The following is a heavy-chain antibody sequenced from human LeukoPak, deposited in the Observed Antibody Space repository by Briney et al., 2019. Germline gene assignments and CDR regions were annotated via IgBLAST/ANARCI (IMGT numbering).Heavy chain of an antibody. CDR1: GYTFTGYY. D-gene: IGHD3-22*01. CDR3: ARDRCYDSSGYQYYFDY. CDR2: INPNSGGT. J-gene: IGHJ4*02. Sequence: ASVKVSCKASGYTFTGYYLHWVRQPPAQGLEWMGWINPNSGGTNYAQKFQGRVTMTRDTSISTAYMELSRLRADDTAVYYCARDRCYDSSGYQYYFDYWGQGTLVSVSS. V-gene: IGHV1-2*02.